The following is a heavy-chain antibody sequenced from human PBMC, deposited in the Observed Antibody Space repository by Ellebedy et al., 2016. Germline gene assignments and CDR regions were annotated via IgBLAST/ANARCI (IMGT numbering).Heavy chain of an antibody. V-gene: IGHV4-61*01. CDR2: IYYSGST. D-gene: IGHD2-2*01. Sequence: SETLSLTXTVSGGSVSSGSYYWSWIRQPPGKGLEWIGYIYYSGSTNYNPSLKSRVTISVDTSKNQFSLKLSSVTAADTAVYYCARVGYCSSTSCYDYWGQGTLVTVSS. CDR3: ARVGYCSSTSCYDY. CDR1: GGSVSSGSYY. J-gene: IGHJ4*02.